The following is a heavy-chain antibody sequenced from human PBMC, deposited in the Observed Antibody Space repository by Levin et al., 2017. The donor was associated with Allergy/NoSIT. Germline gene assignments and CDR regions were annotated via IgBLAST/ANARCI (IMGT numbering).Heavy chain of an antibody. CDR3: ARVDPYGSGSYYNVFYYYDYGMDG. Sequence: SETLSLTCAVYGGSFSGYYWSWIRQPPGKGLEWIGEINHSGSTNYNPSLKSRVTISVDTSKNQFSLKLSSVTAADTAVYYCARVDPYGSGSYYNVFYYYDYGMDGWGQGTTVTVSS. CDR1: GGSFSGYY. V-gene: IGHV4-34*01. D-gene: IGHD3-10*01. CDR2: INHSGST. J-gene: IGHJ6*02.